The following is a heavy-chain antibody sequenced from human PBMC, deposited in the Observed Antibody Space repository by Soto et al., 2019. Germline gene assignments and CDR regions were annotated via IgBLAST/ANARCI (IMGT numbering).Heavy chain of an antibody. V-gene: IGHV3-23*01. D-gene: IGHD1-20*01. Sequence: GGSLRLSCAASGFTFSTYTMNWVRQAPGKGLEWVSGINAPGSPTYYAASVKGRFTVSRDNSKKILFLQMNSLRDEDTPVYYCAKDRPPVGIGPFDSWGPGPLVPVS. CDR1: GFTFSTYT. CDR2: INAPGSPT. J-gene: IGHJ4*02. CDR3: AKDRPPVGIGPFDS.